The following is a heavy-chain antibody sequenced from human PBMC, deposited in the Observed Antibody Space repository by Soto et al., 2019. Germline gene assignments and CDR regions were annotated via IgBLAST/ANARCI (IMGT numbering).Heavy chain of an antibody. V-gene: IGHV4-4*02. J-gene: IGHJ4*02. CDR2: IYRTGST. CDR1: GGSFTSNNW. Sequence: SETLSLTCAVSGGSFTSNNWRTWVRQPPGQGLEWIGEIYRTGSTNYNPSLKSRVTISLDKSENQFSLKVTSLTAADTAVYYCASRDPGTSVDYWGQGTLVTVSS. CDR3: ASRDPGTSVDY. D-gene: IGHD1-7*01.